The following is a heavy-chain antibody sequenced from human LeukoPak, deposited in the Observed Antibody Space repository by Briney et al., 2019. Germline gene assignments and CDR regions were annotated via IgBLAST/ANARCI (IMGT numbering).Heavy chain of an antibody. CDR2: ISGDGGST. CDR1: GFTLDDYA. Sequence: GGSLRLSCAASGFTLDDYAMHWVRQAPGKGLEWVSLISGDGGSTYYADSVKGRFTISRDNSKNSLYLQMNSLRTEDTALYYCASGYYDGGYFDYWGQGTLVTVSS. V-gene: IGHV3-43*02. J-gene: IGHJ4*02. CDR3: ASGYYDGGYFDY. D-gene: IGHD3-22*01.